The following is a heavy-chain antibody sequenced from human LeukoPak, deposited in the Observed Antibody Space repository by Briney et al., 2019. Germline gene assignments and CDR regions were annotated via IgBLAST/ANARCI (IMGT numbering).Heavy chain of an antibody. CDR1: GGSISSSSYY. CDR2: IYYSGST. Sequence: SETLSLTCTVSGGSISSSSYYWGWIRQPPGKGLEWIGSIYYSGSTYYNPSLKSRVTISVDTSKNQFSLKLSSVTAADTAVYYCARDVEMATTIFDYWGQGTLVTVSS. V-gene: IGHV4-39*07. CDR3: ARDVEMATTIFDY. J-gene: IGHJ4*02. D-gene: IGHD5-24*01.